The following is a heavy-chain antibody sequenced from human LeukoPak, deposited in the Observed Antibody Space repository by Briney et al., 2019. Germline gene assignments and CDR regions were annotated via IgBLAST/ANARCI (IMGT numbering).Heavy chain of an antibody. J-gene: IGHJ3*02. CDR1: GYTFTGYY. CDR3: ARAEYYYDSSGTGAFDI. V-gene: IGHV1-2*04. D-gene: IGHD3-22*01. CDR2: INPNSGGT. Sequence: ASVKVSCKASGYTFTGYYMHWVRQAPGQGLEWMGWINPNSGGTNYAQKFQGWVTMTRDTSISTAYMELSRLRSDDTAVYYCARAEYYYDSSGTGAFDIWGQGTMVTVSS.